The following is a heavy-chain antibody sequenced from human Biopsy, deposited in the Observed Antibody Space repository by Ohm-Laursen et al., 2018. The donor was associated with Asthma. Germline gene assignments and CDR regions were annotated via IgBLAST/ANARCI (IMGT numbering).Heavy chain of an antibody. Sequence: SLRLSCTASGFKFDEYTMHWVRQAPGKGLEWVAVISYDGSSIYYADSVKGRFTISRDNSKNTLSPQMNSLTAEDTAVYYCAREGVAGTHIEDWGQGTLVTVSS. CDR2: ISYDGSSI. D-gene: IGHD6-19*01. CDR1: GFKFDEYT. J-gene: IGHJ4*02. V-gene: IGHV3-30-3*01. CDR3: AREGVAGTHIED.